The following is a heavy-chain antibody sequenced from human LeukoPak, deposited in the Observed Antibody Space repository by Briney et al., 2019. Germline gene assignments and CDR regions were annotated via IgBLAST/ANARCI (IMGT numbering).Heavy chain of an antibody. J-gene: IGHJ6*03. Sequence: SETLSLTCSVSGGSTSSYYWSWIRQPPGKGLEWIGRIYTSGIISGNTNYNPSLKSRATISVDTSKNQFSLRLSSVTAADTAVYYCARGTYHSSPGVYYYYMDVWGKGTTVTVSS. CDR1: GGSTSSYY. V-gene: IGHV4-4*07. D-gene: IGHD6-6*01. CDR2: IYTSGIISGNT. CDR3: ARGTYHSSPGVYYYYMDV.